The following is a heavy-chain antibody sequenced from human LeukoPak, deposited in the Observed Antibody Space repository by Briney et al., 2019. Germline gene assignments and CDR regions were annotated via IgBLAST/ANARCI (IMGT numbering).Heavy chain of an antibody. D-gene: IGHD4-17*01. CDR2: ISAYNGNT. J-gene: IGHJ4*02. CDR3: ARSPDYGDYEHFDY. V-gene: IGHV1-18*01. Sequence: GASVKVSCKASGYTFTRYGISWVRQAPGQGLEWMGGISAYNGNTNYAQKLQGRVTMTTDTSTSTAYMELRSLRSDDTAVYYCARSPDYGDYEHFDYWGQRTLVTVSS. CDR1: GYTFTRYG.